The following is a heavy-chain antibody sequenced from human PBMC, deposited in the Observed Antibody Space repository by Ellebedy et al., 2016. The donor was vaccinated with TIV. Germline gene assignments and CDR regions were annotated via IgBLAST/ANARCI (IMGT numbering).Heavy chain of an antibody. V-gene: IGHV3-23*01. CDR1: GFTFSSYA. J-gene: IGHJ4*02. CDR3: AKGSDYYDRSGYSTDFGY. Sequence: PGGSLRLSCAASGFTFSSYAMSWVRQAPGKGLEWVSAISGSGGSTYYADSVKGRFTISRDNSKNTLYLQMNSLRAEDTAVYYCAKGSDYYDRSGYSTDFGYWGQGTLVTVSS. D-gene: IGHD3-22*01. CDR2: ISGSGGST.